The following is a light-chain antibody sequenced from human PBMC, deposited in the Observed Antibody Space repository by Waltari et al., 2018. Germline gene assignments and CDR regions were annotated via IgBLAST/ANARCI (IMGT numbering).Light chain of an antibody. J-gene: IGLJ1*01. CDR2: VVS. CDR3: SSYTNSITLHYV. V-gene: IGLV2-14*03. Sequence: HSALTQPASVSASPGQSIPLSCPGTRRTIGGYNYFYLYQHHPGKAPNLIIFVVSTLPSGVSNRFSGSKSDNPASLTISGLQAEDEADYYCSSYTNSITLHYVFGTGTRVTVL. CDR1: RRTIGGYNY.